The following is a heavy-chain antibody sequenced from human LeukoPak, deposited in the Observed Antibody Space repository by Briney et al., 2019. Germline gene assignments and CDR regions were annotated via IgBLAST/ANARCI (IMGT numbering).Heavy chain of an antibody. D-gene: IGHD6-13*01. V-gene: IGHV4-4*02. J-gene: IGHJ4*02. Sequence: PSETLSLTCAVSGGSISSSNGGSWVRQPPGKGLEWIGEIYHSGSTNYNPSLKSRVTISVDKSKNQFFLKLSSVTAADTAVYYCARGEAAAGRYYFDYWGQGTLVTVSS. CDR2: IYHSGST. CDR3: ARGEAAAGRYYFDY. CDR1: GGSISSSNG.